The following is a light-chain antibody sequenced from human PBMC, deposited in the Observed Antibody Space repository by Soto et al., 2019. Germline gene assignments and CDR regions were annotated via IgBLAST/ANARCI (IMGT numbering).Light chain of an antibody. CDR3: AAWDDSLNGDVV. J-gene: IGLJ2*01. V-gene: IGLV1-44*01. Sequence: QAVVTQPPSVSGTPGQRVTISCSGSSSNIGSNTVNWYQQLPGTAPKLLIYSNNQRPSGVPDRFSGSKSGTSASLAISGLQSEDEADYYCAAWDDSLNGDVVFGGGTKLTVL. CDR2: SNN. CDR1: SSNIGSNT.